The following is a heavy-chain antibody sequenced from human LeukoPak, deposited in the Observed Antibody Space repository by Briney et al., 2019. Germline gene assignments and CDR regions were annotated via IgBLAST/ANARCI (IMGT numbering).Heavy chain of an antibody. J-gene: IGHJ6*03. CDR2: IRYDGSNK. CDR1: GFTFSSYG. CDR3: AKDGVLLWFGVLNYYYYYYMDV. Sequence: GGSLRLSCAASGFTFSSYGMHWVRQAPGKGLEWVAFIRYDGSNKYYADSVKGRFTISRDNSKNTLYLQMNSLRAEDTAVYYCAKDGVLLWFGVLNYYYYYYMDVWGKGTTVTISS. D-gene: IGHD3-10*01. V-gene: IGHV3-30*02.